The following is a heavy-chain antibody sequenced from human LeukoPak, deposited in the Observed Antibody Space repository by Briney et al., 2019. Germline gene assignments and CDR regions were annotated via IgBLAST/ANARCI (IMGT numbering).Heavy chain of an antibody. J-gene: IGHJ4*02. Sequence: SVKVSCKASGGTFSSYAISWVRQAPGQGLEWMGRIIPILGIANYAQEFQGRVTITADKSTSTVYMELSSLRSEDTAVYYCARWTTTYLDYWGQGTLVTVSS. D-gene: IGHD4-11*01. CDR3: ARWTTTYLDY. V-gene: IGHV1-69*04. CDR2: IIPILGIA. CDR1: GGTFSSYA.